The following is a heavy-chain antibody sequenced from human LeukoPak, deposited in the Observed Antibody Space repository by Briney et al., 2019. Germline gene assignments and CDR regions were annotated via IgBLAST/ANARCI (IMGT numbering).Heavy chain of an antibody. D-gene: IGHD6-13*01. CDR3: ARPRIAAAAFHY. CDR1: GGSISSSSYY. CDR2: IYYSGST. J-gene: IGHJ4*02. Sequence: PSETLSLTCTVSGGSISSSSYYWGWIRQPPGKGLEWIGSIYYSGSTYYNPSLKSRVTISVDTSKNQFSLKLSSVTAADTAVYYCARPRIAAAAFHYWGQGTLVTVSS. V-gene: IGHV4-39*01.